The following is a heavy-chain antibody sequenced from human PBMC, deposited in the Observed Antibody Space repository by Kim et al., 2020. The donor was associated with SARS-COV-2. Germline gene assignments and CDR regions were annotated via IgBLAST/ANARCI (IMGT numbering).Heavy chain of an antibody. CDR1: GFTFSGSA. CDR2: IRSKANSYAT. CDR3: STEVGGSGLYYFDY. J-gene: IGHJ4*02. Sequence: GGSLRLSCAASGFTFSGSAMHWVRQASGKGLEWVGRIRSKANSYATAYAASVKGRFTISRDDSKNTAYLQMNSLKTEDTAVYYCSTEVGGSGLYYFDYWGQGTLVTVSS. V-gene: IGHV3-73*01. D-gene: IGHD3-10*01.